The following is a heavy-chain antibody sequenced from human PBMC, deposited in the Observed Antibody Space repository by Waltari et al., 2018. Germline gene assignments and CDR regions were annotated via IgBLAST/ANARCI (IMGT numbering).Heavy chain of an antibody. J-gene: IGHJ4*02. CDR2: MHSGRST. V-gene: IGHV3-53*02. CDR1: GFTVSSNY. D-gene: IGHD6-13*01. CDR3: AREAAGTHYFDY. Sequence: EVQLVETGGGLIQPGGSLRLSCAASGFTVSSNYMSWVRQAQGKGLEWVSVMHSGRSTYYADSVKGRFTISRDNPKKTLYLQMNSLRAEDTAVYYCAREAAGTHYFDYWGQGTLVTVSS.